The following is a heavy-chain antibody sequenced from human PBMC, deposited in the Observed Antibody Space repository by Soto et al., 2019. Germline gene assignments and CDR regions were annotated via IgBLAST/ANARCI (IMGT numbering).Heavy chain of an antibody. D-gene: IGHD3-22*01. J-gene: IGHJ6*02. Sequence: PGVSLILSCAAPGFTFSSYAMSWVRQAPGKGLEWVSYISSSGSTIYYADSVKGLFTISRDNAKNSLYLQMNSLRAEDPAVYYCARAQQAGWLLRYYYGMDVWGQGTTVTVSS. CDR3: ARAQQAGWLLRYYYGMDV. CDR1: GFTFSSYA. V-gene: IGHV3-48*03. CDR2: ISSSGSTI.